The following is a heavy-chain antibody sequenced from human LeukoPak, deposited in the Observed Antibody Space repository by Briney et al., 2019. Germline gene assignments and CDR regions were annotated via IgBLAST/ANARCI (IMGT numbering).Heavy chain of an antibody. V-gene: IGHV1-18*01. J-gene: IGHJ5*02. D-gene: IGHD2-15*01. CDR3: ARDRRYCSGGSCYSNWFDP. Sequence: ASVNVSCKASGYIFTSYGINWVRQAPGQGLEWMGWISGYNGNTNYAQKLQGRVTMTTDTSTSTAYMELRSLRSDDTAVYYCARDRRYCSGGSCYSNWFDPWGQGTLVTVSS. CDR2: ISGYNGNT. CDR1: GYIFTSYG.